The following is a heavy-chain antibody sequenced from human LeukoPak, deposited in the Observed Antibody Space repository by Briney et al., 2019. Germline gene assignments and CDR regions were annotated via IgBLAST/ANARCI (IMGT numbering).Heavy chain of an antibody. V-gene: IGHV3-7*01. CDR3: AKDLGYTSGWPTP. J-gene: IGHJ5*02. Sequence: GGSLRLSCAASGFTFSSYRMSWVRQAPGKGLECVANIKQDGSEKHYVDSVKGRFIISRDNAKNSLYLQMNSLRAEDTAVYYCAKDLGYTSGWPTPWGQGTLVTVSS. CDR2: IKQDGSEK. CDR1: GFTFSSYR. D-gene: IGHD6-19*01.